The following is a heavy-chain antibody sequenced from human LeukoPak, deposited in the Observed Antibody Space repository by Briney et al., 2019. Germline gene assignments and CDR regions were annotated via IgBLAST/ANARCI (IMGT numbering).Heavy chain of an antibody. V-gene: IGHV5-51*01. CDR1: GYSFTSYW. Sequence: GESLKISCKGSGYSFTSYWIGWVRQMPGKGLEWMGIIYPGDSDTRYSPSFQGQVTISADKSISTAYLQWSSLKASDTAMYYCARGSYLDIVVVVAARVDAFDIWGQGTMVTVSS. CDR2: IYPGDSDT. CDR3: ARGSYLDIVVVVAARVDAFDI. J-gene: IGHJ3*02. D-gene: IGHD2-15*01.